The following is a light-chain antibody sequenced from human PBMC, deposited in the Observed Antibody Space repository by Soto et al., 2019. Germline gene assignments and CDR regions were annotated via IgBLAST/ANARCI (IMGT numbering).Light chain of an antibody. J-gene: IGKJ2*03. V-gene: IGKV3-15*01. Sequence: EIVLTQSPATLSVSPGERVTLSCRSSESFRGNLAWYQQKPGQPPMLLIYDASTRATGIPARFSGSGSGTEFTLTIRSLQSEDFAVYYCQQYNNWPPRYSFGQGTKLEIK. CDR1: ESFRGN. CDR2: DAS. CDR3: QQYNNWPPRYS.